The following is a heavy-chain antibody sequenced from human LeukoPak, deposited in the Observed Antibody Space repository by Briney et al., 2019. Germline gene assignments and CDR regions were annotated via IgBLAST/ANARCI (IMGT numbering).Heavy chain of an antibody. CDR2: IYFDGST. Sequence: SETLSLTCTISGGSIDTYNYYWSWIPQPPGKGLEWIGSIYFDGSTYYNPSLKSRVTISLHTPNNQFSLKLRSVTTADTAVYYCARAPYYYDSSGYPQRGAFDIWGQGTMVTVSS. D-gene: IGHD3-22*01. V-gene: IGHV4-39*07. J-gene: IGHJ3*02. CDR1: GGSIDTYNYY. CDR3: ARAPYYYDSSGYPQRGAFDI.